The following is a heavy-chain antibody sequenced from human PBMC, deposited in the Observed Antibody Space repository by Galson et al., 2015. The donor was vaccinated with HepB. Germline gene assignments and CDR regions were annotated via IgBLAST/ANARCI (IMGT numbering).Heavy chain of an antibody. Sequence: SLRLSCAASGFTFSSYGMHWVRQAPGKGLEWGAFIRYDGSNKYYADSVKGRFTISRDNSKNTLYLQMNSLRAEDTAVYYCARGVAATGRRNYYYYYMDVWGKGTTVTVSS. J-gene: IGHJ6*03. CDR3: ARGVAATGRRNYYYYYMDV. D-gene: IGHD6-13*01. V-gene: IGHV3-30*02. CDR1: GFTFSSYG. CDR2: IRYDGSNK.